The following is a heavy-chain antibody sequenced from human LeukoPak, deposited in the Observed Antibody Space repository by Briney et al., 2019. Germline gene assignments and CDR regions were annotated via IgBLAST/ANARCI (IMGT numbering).Heavy chain of an antibody. CDR1: GGSFSGYY. D-gene: IGHD3-10*01. J-gene: IGHJ5*02. V-gene: IGHV4-34*01. Sequence: PSETLSLTCAVYGGSFSGYYWSWIRQPPGKGLEWIGEINHSGSTNYNPSLKSRVTISVDTSKNQFSLKLSSVTAADTAVYYCVRRYFHNWFDPWGQGTLVTVSS. CDR2: INHSGST. CDR3: VRRYFHNWFDP.